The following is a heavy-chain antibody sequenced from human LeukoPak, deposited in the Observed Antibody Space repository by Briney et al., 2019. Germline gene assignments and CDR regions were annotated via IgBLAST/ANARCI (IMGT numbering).Heavy chain of an antibody. CDR2: INAGNGNT. D-gene: IGHD3-10*01. CDR1: GYTFTSYA. Sequence: ASVKVSCKASGYTFTSYAMHWVRQAPGQRLEWMGWINAGNGNTKYSQKFQGRVTITRDTSASTAYMELSSLRSEDTAVYYCVRANTMVRGVIPYFDYWGQGTLVTVSS. J-gene: IGHJ4*02. V-gene: IGHV1-3*01. CDR3: VRANTMVRGVIPYFDY.